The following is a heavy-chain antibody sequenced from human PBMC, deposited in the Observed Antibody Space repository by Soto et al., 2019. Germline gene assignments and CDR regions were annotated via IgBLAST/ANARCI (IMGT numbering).Heavy chain of an antibody. CDR2: IYYRGNA. V-gene: IGHV4-39*01. J-gene: IGHJ4*02. Sequence: PSETLSLTCSVSDDSIYSDRYYWGRMRQPPGKGLEWIGSIYYRGNAYYNPSLQTRVTISLDKSKSQFSLKLNSVPAADSAVYFCARLEGLATISYYFDFWGPGALVTVSS. D-gene: IGHD3-9*01. CDR1: DDSIYSDRYY. CDR3: ARLEGLATISYYFDF.